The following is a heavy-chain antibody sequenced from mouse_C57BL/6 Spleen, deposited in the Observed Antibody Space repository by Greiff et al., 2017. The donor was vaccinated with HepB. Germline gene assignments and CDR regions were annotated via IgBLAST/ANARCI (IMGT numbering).Heavy chain of an antibody. CDR1: GFNIKDDY. J-gene: IGHJ1*03. Sequence: VQLQQSGAELVRPGASVKLSCTASGFNIKDDYMHWVKQRPEQGLEWIGWIDPENGDTEYASKFQGKATITADTSSNTAYLQLSSLTSEDTAVYYCTTYGSVGYFDVWGTGTTVTVSS. CDR3: TTYGSVGYFDV. CDR2: IDPENGDT. D-gene: IGHD1-1*02. V-gene: IGHV14-4*01.